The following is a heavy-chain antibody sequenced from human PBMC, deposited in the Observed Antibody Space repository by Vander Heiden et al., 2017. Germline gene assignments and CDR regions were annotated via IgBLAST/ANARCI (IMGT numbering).Heavy chain of an antibody. CDR3: ARGGSPEAFDI. CDR2: IATAGDT. V-gene: IGHV3-13*01. Sequence: EVQLVESGGGLVQPGGSLRLSCAASGFTFSSYDMHWVRQATGKGLEWVSAIATAGDTYYLGSVKGRFTISRENAKNSLYLQMNSLRAGDTAVYYCARGGSPEAFDIWGQGTMVTVS. D-gene: IGHD1-26*01. J-gene: IGHJ3*02. CDR1: GFTFSSYD.